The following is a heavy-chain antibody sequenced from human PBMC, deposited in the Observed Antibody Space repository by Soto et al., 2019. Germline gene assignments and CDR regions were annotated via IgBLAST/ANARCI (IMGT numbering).Heavy chain of an antibody. Sequence: GGSLRLSCAASGFTFSSYAMSWVRQAPGKGLEWVSAISGSGGSTYYADSVKGRSTISRDNSKNTLYLQMNSLRAEDTAVYYCAKVSLYSSSWYSTHYYFDYWGQGTLVTVSS. V-gene: IGHV3-23*01. CDR1: GFTFSSYA. CDR2: ISGSGGST. J-gene: IGHJ4*02. D-gene: IGHD6-13*01. CDR3: AKVSLYSSSWYSTHYYFDY.